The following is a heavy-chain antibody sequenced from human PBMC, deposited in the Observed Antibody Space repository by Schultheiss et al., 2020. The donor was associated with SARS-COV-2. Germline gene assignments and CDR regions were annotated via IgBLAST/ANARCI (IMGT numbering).Heavy chain of an antibody. CDR2: IYYSGST. Sequence: SETLSLTCSVSGYSISSSNWWGWIRQPPGKGLEWIGYIYYSGSTNYNPSLKSRVTISVDTSKNQFSLKLSSVTAADTAVYYCARDTFWRAVGYWGQGTLVTVSS. CDR3: ARDTFWRAVGY. J-gene: IGHJ4*02. D-gene: IGHD3-3*01. CDR1: GYSISSSNW. V-gene: IGHV4-28*03.